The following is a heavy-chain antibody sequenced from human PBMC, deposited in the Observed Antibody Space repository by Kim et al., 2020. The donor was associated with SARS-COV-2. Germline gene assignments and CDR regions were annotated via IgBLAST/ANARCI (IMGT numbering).Heavy chain of an antibody. CDR2: IYYSGST. D-gene: IGHD2-15*01. CDR3: ARLRGCSGGSCYRYYYG. CDR1: GGSISSSSYY. J-gene: IGHJ6*01. V-gene: IGHV4-39*01. Sequence: SETLSLTCTVSGGSISSSSYYWGWIRQPPGKGLEWIGSIYYSGSTYYNPSLKSRVTISVDTSKNQFSLKLSSVTAADTAVYYCARLRGCSGGSCYRYYYG.